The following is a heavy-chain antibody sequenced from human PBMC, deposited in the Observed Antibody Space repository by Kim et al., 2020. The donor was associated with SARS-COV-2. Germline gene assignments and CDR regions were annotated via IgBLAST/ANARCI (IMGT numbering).Heavy chain of an antibody. V-gene: IGHV4-59*01. D-gene: IGHD3-22*01. CDR3: ARDGYYDSSGYYRNDAFDI. Sequence: SRVTISIDTSKNQFSLKLTSVTAADTAVYYCARDGYYDSSGYYRNDAFDIWGQGTTVTVSS. J-gene: IGHJ3*02.